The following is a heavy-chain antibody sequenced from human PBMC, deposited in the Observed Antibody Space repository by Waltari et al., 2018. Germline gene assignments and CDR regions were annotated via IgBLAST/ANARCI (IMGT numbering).Heavy chain of an antibody. J-gene: IGHJ4*02. CDR1: GFTFRNYA. V-gene: IGHV3-23*01. CDR2: IRGPGGAA. D-gene: IGHD2-21*02. CDR3: AKDPGNWYSDS. Sequence: VQLLESGGDLGQPGGSLRLSCAASGFTFRNYAMNWVRQAPGKGLEWVSTIRGPGGAAYYADSVKGRFTISRDNSKNTLYLQMNSLRAEDTAVYYCAKDPGNWYSDSWGQGTLVTVSS.